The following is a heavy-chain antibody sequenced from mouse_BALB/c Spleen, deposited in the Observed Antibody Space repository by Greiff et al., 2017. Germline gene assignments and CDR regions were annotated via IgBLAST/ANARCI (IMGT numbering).Heavy chain of an antibody. V-gene: IGHV5-6-3*01. CDR2: INSNGGST. CDR3: ARERGNYDFFDY. CDR1: GFTFSSYG. D-gene: IGHD2-1*01. J-gene: IGHJ2*01. Sequence: EVMLVESGGGLVQPGGSLKLSCAASGFTFSSYGMSWVRQTPDKRLELVATINSNGGSTYYPYSVKGRFTISRDNAKNTLYLQMSILKSEDTAMYYCARERGNYDFFDYWGQGTTLTVSS.